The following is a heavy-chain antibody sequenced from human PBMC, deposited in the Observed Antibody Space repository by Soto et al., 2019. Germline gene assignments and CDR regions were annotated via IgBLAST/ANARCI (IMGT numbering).Heavy chain of an antibody. CDR2: IWDEGTNK. J-gene: IGHJ4*02. CDR1: DFAFSKYG. D-gene: IGHD2-15*01. Sequence: QVQLVESGGGVVQPGGSLRISCVAADFAFSKYGMHLVRQAPGQGPEWGALIWDEGTNKYYGESVKGRFTVSRDNSKKTLYLQMNSLRADDTGVYYCVRGGSCRGGSCYPNLDFYGDYEGFDYWGQGTLVTVSS. CDR3: VRGGSCRGGSCYPNLDFYGDYEGFDY. V-gene: IGHV3-33*01.